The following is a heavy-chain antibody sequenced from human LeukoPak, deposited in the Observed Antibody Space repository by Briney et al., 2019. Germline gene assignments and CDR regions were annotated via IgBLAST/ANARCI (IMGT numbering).Heavy chain of an antibody. CDR1: GGSISSGDYS. CDR3: ARDFWRSGYYHYGMDV. Sequence: SETLSLTCTVSGGSISSGDYSWSWIRQPPGKGLEWIGYIYYSGSTYYNPSLKSRVTISVDTSKNQFSLKLSSVTAADTAVYYCARDFWRSGYYHYGMDVWGQGTTVTVSS. CDR2: IYYSGST. V-gene: IGHV4-30-4*01. J-gene: IGHJ6*02. D-gene: IGHD3-3*01.